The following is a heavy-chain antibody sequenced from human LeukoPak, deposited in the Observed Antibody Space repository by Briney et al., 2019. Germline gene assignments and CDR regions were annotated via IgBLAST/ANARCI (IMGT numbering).Heavy chain of an antibody. CDR1: GFTFSNAW. J-gene: IGHJ4*02. D-gene: IGHD3-22*01. Sequence: TGGSLRLSCAASGFTFSNAWMNWVRQAPGKGLEWVSSISASSSYLYYADSVKGRFTISRDNAKNSLYLQMNSLRAEDTAVYYCARVYTMIVVVDYWGQGTLVTVSS. CDR2: ISASSSYL. V-gene: IGHV3-21*01. CDR3: ARVYTMIVVVDY.